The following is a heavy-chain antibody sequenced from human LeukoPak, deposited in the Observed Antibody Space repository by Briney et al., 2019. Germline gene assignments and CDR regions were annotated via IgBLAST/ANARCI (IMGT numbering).Heavy chain of an antibody. D-gene: IGHD1-26*01. V-gene: IGHV4-59*01. J-gene: IGHJ5*02. CDR2: IYYSGST. CDR3: ARGGVGATPNNWFDP. Sequence: SETLSLTCTVSGGSISSYYWSRIRQPPGKGLEWIGYIYYSGSTNYNPSLKSRVTISVDTSKNQFSLKLSSVTAADTAVYYCARGGVGATPNNWFDPWGQGTLVTVSS. CDR1: GGSISSYY.